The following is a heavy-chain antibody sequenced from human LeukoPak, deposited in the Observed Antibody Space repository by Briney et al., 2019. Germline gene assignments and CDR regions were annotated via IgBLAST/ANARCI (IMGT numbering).Heavy chain of an antibody. V-gene: IGHV4-59*01. D-gene: IGHD2-15*01. CDR1: GGSLSSYY. J-gene: IGHJ4*02. CDR3: ARDRGCSGGSCYYDY. CDR2: IYYRGST. Sequence: SETLSLTCPVSGGSLSSYYWSWIRQPPGKGLEWIGYIYYRGSTNYNPSLKSRVTISVDTSKNQFSLRLSSVTAADTAVYYCARDRGCSGGSCYYDYWGQGTLVTVSS.